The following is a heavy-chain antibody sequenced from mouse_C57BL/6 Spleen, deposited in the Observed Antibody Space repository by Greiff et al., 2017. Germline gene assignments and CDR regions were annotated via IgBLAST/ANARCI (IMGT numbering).Heavy chain of an antibody. J-gene: IGHJ2*01. CDR2: IDPETGGT. D-gene: IGHD2-1*01. Sequence: QVQLQQSGAELVRPGASVTLSCKASGYTFTDYEMHWVKQTPVHGLEWIGAIDPETGGTAYNQKFKGKAILTADKSSSTAYMELRSLTSEDSAVYYCTREEEKIYYGNYGYFDYWGQGTTLTVSS. CDR1: GYTFTDYE. V-gene: IGHV1-15*01. CDR3: TREEEKIYYGNYGYFDY.